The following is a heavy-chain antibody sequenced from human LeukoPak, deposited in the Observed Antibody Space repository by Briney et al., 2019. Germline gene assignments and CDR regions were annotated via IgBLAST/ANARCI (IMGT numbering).Heavy chain of an antibody. D-gene: IGHD2-8*02. CDR2: INPNSGGT. CDR3: ARESTGIDPDYYYYYMDV. CDR1: GYTFTGYY. J-gene: IGHJ6*03. V-gene: IGHV1-2*02. Sequence: VASVKVSCKASGYTFTGYYMHWVRQAPGQGLEWMGWINPNSGGTNYAQKFQGRVTMTRDTSISTAYMELSRLRSDDTAVYYCARESTGIDPDYYYYYMDVWGKGTTVTVSS.